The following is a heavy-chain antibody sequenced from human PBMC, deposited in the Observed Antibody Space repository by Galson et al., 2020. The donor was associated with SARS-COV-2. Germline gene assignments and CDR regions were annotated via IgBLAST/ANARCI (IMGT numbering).Heavy chain of an antibody. Sequence: ASETLSLTCTVSGGSISSGGYYWSWIRQHPGKGLEWIGYIYYSGSTYYNPSLKSRVTISVDTSKNQFSLKLSSVTAADTAVYYCARDDFEYYGSGSYMRAFDIWGQGTMVTVSS. CDR1: GGSISSGGYY. J-gene: IGHJ3*02. CDR3: ARDDFEYYGSGSYMRAFDI. CDR2: IYYSGST. D-gene: IGHD3-10*01. V-gene: IGHV4-31*03.